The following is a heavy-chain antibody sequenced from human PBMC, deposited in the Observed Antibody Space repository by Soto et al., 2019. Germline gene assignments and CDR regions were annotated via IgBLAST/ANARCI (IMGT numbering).Heavy chain of an antibody. J-gene: IGHJ6*02. CDR2: ISSSSSYI. CDR1: GFTFSSYS. D-gene: IGHD2-8*01. V-gene: IGHV3-21*01. CDR3: ARVGCTNGVCYRYYYYYYGMDV. Sequence: GSLSLSCAASGFTFSSYSMNWVRQAPGKGLEWVSSISSSSSYIYYADSVKGRFTISRDNAKNSLYLQMNSLRAEDTAVYYCARVGCTNGVCYRYYYYYYGMDVWGQGTTVTVSS.